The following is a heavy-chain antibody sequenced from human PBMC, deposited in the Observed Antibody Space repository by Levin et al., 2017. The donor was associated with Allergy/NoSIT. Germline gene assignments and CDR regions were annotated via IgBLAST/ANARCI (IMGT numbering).Heavy chain of an antibody. V-gene: IGHV3-30*04. Sequence: GGSLRLSCAASGFTFSSYAMHWVRQAPGKGLEWVAVISYDGSNKYYADSVKGRFTISRDNSKNTLYLQMNSLRAEDTAVYYCARPPSHDYWGQGTLVTVSS. J-gene: IGHJ4*02. CDR2: ISYDGSNK. CDR3: ARPPSHDY. CDR1: GFTFSSYA.